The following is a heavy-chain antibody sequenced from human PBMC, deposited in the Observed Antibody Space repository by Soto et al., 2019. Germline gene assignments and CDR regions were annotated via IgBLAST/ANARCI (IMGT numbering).Heavy chain of an antibody. V-gene: IGHV2-5*02. J-gene: IGHJ5*02. CDR3: ASRQEHNSDCLSGWFGP. CDR1: GFSLTTSGVG. D-gene: IGHD6-25*01. CDR2: IYWDDDK. Sequence: QITLKESGPTLVIPTQTLTLTCTFSGFSLTTSGVGVGWIRQPPGKALEWLALIYWDDDKRYNPSLKTRLTNTHDTTQNQVELPMDNLDPVEPATYYCASRQEHNSDCLSGWFGPWGQGTLVTLSS.